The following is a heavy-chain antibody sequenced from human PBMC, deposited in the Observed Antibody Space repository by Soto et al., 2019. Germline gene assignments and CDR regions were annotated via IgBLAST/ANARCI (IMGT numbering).Heavy chain of an antibody. CDR3: ARGSGLGNGYGSNGFDP. V-gene: IGHV3-11*01. Sequence: QVQLVESGGGWVKPGGSLRLSCAASGFIFSDYYMNWIRRAPGKGLEWVSYSSSGGGSTYYADSVKGRFTISRDNAKNSLFLQMNSPRADNPACYYCARGSGLGNGYGSNGFDPWGQGTLVTVSS. CDR2: SSSGGGST. CDR1: GFIFSDYY. J-gene: IGHJ5*02. D-gene: IGHD5-18*01.